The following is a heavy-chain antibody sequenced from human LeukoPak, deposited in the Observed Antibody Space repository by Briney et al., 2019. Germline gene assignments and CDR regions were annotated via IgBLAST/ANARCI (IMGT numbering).Heavy chain of an antibody. Sequence: SVKVSCKASGGTFSSYAISWVRQAPGQGLEWMGGIIPIFGTANYAQKFQGRVTITTDESTSTAYMEPSSLRSEDTAVYYCARGPRLRFGDWFDPWGQGTLVTVSS. CDR1: GGTFSSYA. CDR2: IIPIFGTA. D-gene: IGHD5-12*01. CDR3: ARGPRLRFGDWFDP. V-gene: IGHV1-69*05. J-gene: IGHJ5*02.